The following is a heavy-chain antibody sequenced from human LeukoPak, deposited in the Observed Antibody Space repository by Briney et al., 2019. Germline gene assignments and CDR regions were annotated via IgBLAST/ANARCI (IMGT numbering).Heavy chain of an antibody. CDR1: GFTFSSYA. CDR2: ISGSGVST. J-gene: IGHJ4*02. CDR3: AKDRATVPTLFDY. D-gene: IGHD4-17*01. V-gene: IGHV3-23*01. Sequence: PGGSLRLSCAASGFTFSSYAMNWVRQAPGKRLDWVSVISGSGVSTFYADSVKGRLTISRDNSKNTLFLQMNSLRAEDTAIYYCAKDRATVPTLFDYWGQGTLVTVSS.